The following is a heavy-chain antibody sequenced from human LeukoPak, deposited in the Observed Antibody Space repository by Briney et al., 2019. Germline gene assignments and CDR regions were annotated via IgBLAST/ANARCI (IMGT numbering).Heavy chain of an antibody. CDR1: GGSFSGYY. V-gene: IGHV4-34*01. D-gene: IGHD2-15*01. CDR2: INHSGST. CDR3: ARGRNIVVVVGGFDY. J-gene: IGHJ4*02. Sequence: SETLSLTCAVYGGSFSGYYWSWIRQPPGKGLEWIGEINHSGSTNYNPSLKSRVTISVDTSKNQFSLKLSSVTAADTAVYHCARGRNIVVVVGGFDYWGQGTLVTVSS.